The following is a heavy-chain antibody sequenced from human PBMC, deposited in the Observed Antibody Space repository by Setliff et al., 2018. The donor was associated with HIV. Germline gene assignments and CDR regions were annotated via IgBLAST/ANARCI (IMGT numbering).Heavy chain of an antibody. CDR1: GGTFSSHA. D-gene: IGHD1-1*01. CDR3: AREVAVPHEIYFDY. Sequence: SVKVSCKASGGTFSSHAVTWVRQAPGQGLEWMGGIIPMFGTSNCAQKFQGRVSITADESTSTAYMELSSLRSEDTAVYYCAREVAVPHEIYFDYWGQGTLVTVSS. V-gene: IGHV1-69*13. CDR2: IIPMFGTS. J-gene: IGHJ4*02.